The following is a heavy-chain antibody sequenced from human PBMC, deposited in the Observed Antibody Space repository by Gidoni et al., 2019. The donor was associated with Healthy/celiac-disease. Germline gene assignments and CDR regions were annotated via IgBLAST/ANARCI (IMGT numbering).Heavy chain of an antibody. CDR1: GFTFSSYG. CDR2: IWYDGSNK. J-gene: IGHJ6*02. V-gene: IGHV3-33*01. CDR3: ARLLLRFLEWFLSMDV. D-gene: IGHD3-3*01. Sequence: QVQLVESGGGVVQPGRSLRLSCAASGFTFSSYGMHWVRQAPGKGLEWVAVIWYDGSNKYYADSVKGRFTISRDNSKNTLYLQMNSLRAEDTAVYYCARLLLRFLEWFLSMDVWGQGTTVTVSS.